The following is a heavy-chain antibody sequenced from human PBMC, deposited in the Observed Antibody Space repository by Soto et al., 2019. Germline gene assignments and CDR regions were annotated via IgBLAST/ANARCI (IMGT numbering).Heavy chain of an antibody. Sequence: QVQLVQSGAEVKKPGSSVKVSCKASGGTFSSYTISWVRQAPGQGLEWMGRIIPILGIANYAQKVQGRVTITADKSTSTAYMELSSLRSEDTAVYYCARAPAAIPYYYYGMDVWGQGTTVTVSS. CDR3: ARAPAAIPYYYYGMDV. J-gene: IGHJ6*02. CDR2: IIPILGIA. V-gene: IGHV1-69*02. CDR1: GGTFSSYT. D-gene: IGHD2-2*01.